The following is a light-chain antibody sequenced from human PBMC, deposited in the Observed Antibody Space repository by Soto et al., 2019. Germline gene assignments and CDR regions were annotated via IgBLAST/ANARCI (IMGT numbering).Light chain of an antibody. CDR1: TNAVGGYNH. Sequence: SVLTQPASVSGSPGQSITISCTGTTNAVGGYNHVSWYQQHPGKAPKLVFYDVTNRPSGVSDRFSGSKSGNTASLTISGLQAEDEADYYCTSYTSIFTYVFGTGTKGTVL. CDR3: TSYTSIFTYV. J-gene: IGLJ1*01. V-gene: IGLV2-14*01. CDR2: DVT.